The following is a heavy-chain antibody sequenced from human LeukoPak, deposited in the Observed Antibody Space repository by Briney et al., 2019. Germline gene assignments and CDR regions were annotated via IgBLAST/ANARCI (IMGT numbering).Heavy chain of an antibody. CDR1: GYTFTGYY. CDR2: INPNSGGT. D-gene: IGHD6-13*01. Sequence: ASVKVSCKASGYTFTGYYMHWVRQAPGQGLEWMGWINPNSGGTNYAQKLQGRVTMTTDTSTSTAYMELRSLRSDDTAVYYCARGDGVAAAGTNWFDPWGQGTLVTVSS. V-gene: IGHV1-2*02. J-gene: IGHJ5*02. CDR3: ARGDGVAAAGTNWFDP.